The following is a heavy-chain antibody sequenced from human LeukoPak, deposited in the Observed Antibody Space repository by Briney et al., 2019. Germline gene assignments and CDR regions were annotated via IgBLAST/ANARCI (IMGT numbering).Heavy chain of an antibody. CDR1: GFTLSSYA. D-gene: IGHD2-2*01. V-gene: IGHV3-23*01. J-gene: IGHJ4*02. Sequence: GGSLRLPCAASGFTLSSYAMSWVRQAPGKGLEWVSAISGSGGSTYYADSVKGRFTISRDNSKNTLYLQMNSLRAEDTAVYYCAKLRYCSSTSCSHRYFDYWGRGTLVTVSS. CDR2: ISGSGGST. CDR3: AKLRYCSSTSCSHRYFDY.